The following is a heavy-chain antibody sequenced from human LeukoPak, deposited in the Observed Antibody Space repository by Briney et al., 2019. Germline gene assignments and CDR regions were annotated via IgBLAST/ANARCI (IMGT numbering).Heavy chain of an antibody. CDR3: ARRRGSNFDWLLFFDY. CDR2: IYYSRST. CDR1: GGSISSYY. J-gene: IGHJ4*02. Sequence: KTSETLSLTCTVSGGSISSYYWSWIRQPPGKGLEWIGYIYYSRSTNYNPSLKSRVTISVDTSKNQFSLKLSSVTAADTAVYYCARRRGSNFDWLLFFDYWGQGTLVTVSS. D-gene: IGHD3-9*01. V-gene: IGHV4-59*08.